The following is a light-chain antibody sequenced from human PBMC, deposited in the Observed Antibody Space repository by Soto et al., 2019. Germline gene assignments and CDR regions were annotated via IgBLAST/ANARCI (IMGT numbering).Light chain of an antibody. CDR3: QQYNSYSPYT. CDR2: DAS. Sequence: DIQMTQSPSTLSASVGDRVTITCRASQSISSWLAWYQQKPGKAPKLLIYDASSLESGVPSRFSGSGSGTEFTLTISSLQPDDFANYYCQQYNSYSPYTFGQGTKVDIK. V-gene: IGKV1-5*01. J-gene: IGKJ2*01. CDR1: QSISSW.